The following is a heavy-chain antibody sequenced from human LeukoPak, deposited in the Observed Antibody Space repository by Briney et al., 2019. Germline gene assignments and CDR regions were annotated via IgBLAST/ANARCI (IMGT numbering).Heavy chain of an antibody. CDR1: GFTFSSYA. D-gene: IGHD6-19*01. CDR3: ARDHSSGWYSDYFDY. Sequence: GGPLRLSCAASGFTFSSYAMSWVRQAPGKGLEWVAVIWYDGSNKYYADSVKGRFAISRDNSKNTLYLQMNSLRAEDTAVYYCARDHSSGWYSDYFDYWGQGTLVTVSS. CDR2: IWYDGSNK. J-gene: IGHJ4*02. V-gene: IGHV3-33*08.